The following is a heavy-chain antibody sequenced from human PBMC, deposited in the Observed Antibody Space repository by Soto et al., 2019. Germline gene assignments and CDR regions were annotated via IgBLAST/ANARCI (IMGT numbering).Heavy chain of an antibody. Sequence: PGGSLRLSCAAPGFTFSSYSMNWVRQAPGKGLEWVSSISSSSSYIYYADSVKGRFTISRDNAKNSLYLQMISLRADVTAVYYGARGLRSLYYFDYWGKGTLVTVSS. CDR2: ISSSSSYI. CDR1: GFTFSSYS. V-gene: IGHV3-21*01. CDR3: ARGLRSLYYFDY. D-gene: IGHD2-15*01. J-gene: IGHJ4*02.